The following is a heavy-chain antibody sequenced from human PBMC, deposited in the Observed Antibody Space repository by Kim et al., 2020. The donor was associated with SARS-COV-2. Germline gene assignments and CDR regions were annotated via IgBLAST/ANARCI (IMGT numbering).Heavy chain of an antibody. CDR1: GFTFDDYA. Sequence: GGSLRLSCAASGFTFDDYAMHWVRQAPGKGLEWVSLISGDGGSTYYADSVKGRFTISRDNSKNSLYLQMNSLRTEDTALYYCAKDLPSVASRNYDFWSGYYRNYYYYGMDVWGQGTTVTVSS. CDR3: AKDLPSVASRNYDFWSGYYRNYYYYGMDV. CDR2: ISGDGGST. J-gene: IGHJ6*02. D-gene: IGHD3-3*01. V-gene: IGHV3-43*02.